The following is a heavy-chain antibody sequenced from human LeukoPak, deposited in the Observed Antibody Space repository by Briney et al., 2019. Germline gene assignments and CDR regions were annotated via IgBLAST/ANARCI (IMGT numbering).Heavy chain of an antibody. D-gene: IGHD6-13*01. J-gene: IGHJ4*02. CDR1: GGSFSGYY. Sequence: SETLSLTCAVYGGSFSGYYWSWIRQPPGKGLEWIGEINHSGSTNYNPSLKSRVTISVDTSKNQFSLKLSSVTAADTAVYYCARLFPPKGIAALLRSKSPKYYFDYWGQGTLVTVSS. V-gene: IGHV4-34*01. CDR3: ARLFPPKGIAALLRSKSPKYYFDY. CDR2: INHSGST.